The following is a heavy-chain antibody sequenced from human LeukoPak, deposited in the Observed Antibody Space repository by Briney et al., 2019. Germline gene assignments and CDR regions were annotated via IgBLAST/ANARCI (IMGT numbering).Heavy chain of an antibody. CDR2: LSPHANYE. CDR3: ARDWIDRSLDY. CDR1: GFSFSDFG. J-gene: IGHJ4*02. D-gene: IGHD2-2*03. V-gene: IGHV3-33*01. Sequence: PGGSLRLSCAASGFSFSDFGIHWVRQAPGKGLEWVAVLSPHANYEYYADSVQGRFAISRDDSKNTVYLQMNSLRDEETAVYYCARDWIDRSLDYWGPGTLVTVSS.